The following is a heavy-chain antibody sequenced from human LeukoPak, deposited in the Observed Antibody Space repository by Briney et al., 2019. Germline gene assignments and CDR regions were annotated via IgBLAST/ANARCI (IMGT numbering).Heavy chain of an antibody. CDR3: AKLGQIRHFDFVNWFDS. D-gene: IGHD3-9*01. CDR2: ISSDATNK. Sequence: GRSRRLSCVASGFTFSRSAMHWVRQAPGKGPEWVSLISSDATNKYYADSVKGRFTISRDNSRNTLYLQMNSLRAEDTAAYYCAKLGQIRHFDFVNWFDSWGQGTLVIVSS. V-gene: IGHV3-30*18. CDR1: GFTFSRSA. J-gene: IGHJ5*01.